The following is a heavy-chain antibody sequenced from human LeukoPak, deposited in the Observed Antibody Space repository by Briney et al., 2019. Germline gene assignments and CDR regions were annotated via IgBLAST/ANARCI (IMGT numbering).Heavy chain of an antibody. CDR2: IIPILGIA. V-gene: IGHV1-69*04. CDR1: GGTFSSYA. J-gene: IGHJ4*02. D-gene: IGHD3-3*01. CDR3: AREGFANYFDY. Sequence: SVKVSCKASGGTFSSYAISWVRQAPGQGLEWMGRIIPILGIANYAQKFQGRVTITADESTSTAYMELSSLRSEDTAVYYCAREGFANYFDYWGQGTLVTVSS.